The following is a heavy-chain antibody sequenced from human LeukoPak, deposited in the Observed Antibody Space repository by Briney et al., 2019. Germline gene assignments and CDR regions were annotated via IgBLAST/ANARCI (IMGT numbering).Heavy chain of an antibody. CDR2: INPNSGGT. V-gene: IGHV1-2*02. D-gene: IGHD1-14*01. CDR3: ARPKPGVQDALDI. CDR1: GYTFTGYY. Sequence: ASVKVSCKASGYTFTGYYMHWVRQAPGQGLEWMGWINPNSGGTNYAQKFQGRVTMTRDTSISTAYMELSRLRSDDTAVYYCARPKPGVQDALDIWGQGTMVTVSS. J-gene: IGHJ3*02.